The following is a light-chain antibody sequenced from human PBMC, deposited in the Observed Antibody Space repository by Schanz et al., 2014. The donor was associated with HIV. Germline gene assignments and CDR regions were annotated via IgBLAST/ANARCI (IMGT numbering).Light chain of an antibody. J-gene: IGLJ2*01. CDR1: SSDVGNYLL. Sequence: QSVLTQPASVSGSPGQSITISCTGTSSDVGNYLLVSWYQQHPGKAPKLMIYEVNKRPSGVSNRFSGSKSGNTASLTISGLQSDDEADYFCCSFAGSNSLLFGGGTKVTVL. V-gene: IGLV2-23*02. CDR2: EVN. CDR3: CSFAGSNSLL.